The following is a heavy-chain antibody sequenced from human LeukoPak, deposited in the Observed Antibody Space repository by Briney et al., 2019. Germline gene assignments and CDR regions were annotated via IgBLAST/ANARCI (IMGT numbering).Heavy chain of an antibody. CDR3: ARVDMIPGPFDY. Sequence: SETLSLTCTVSGASIGSRGSNWGWIRQPPGQGLEWLGSTYSSGATYYSPSLQSRITMSLDTSKNQFSLKLNSVTAADTAHYFCARVDMIPGPFDYLGQGTLVTVSS. V-gene: IGHV4-39*07. D-gene: IGHD3-16*01. CDR2: TYSSGAT. CDR1: GASIGSRGSN. J-gene: IGHJ4*02.